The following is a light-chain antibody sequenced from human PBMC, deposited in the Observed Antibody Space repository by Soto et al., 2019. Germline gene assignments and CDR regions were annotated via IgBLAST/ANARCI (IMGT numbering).Light chain of an antibody. CDR3: QQYGSLSWT. CDR2: GAS. Sequence: EIVLTQCPGTLSLSPGERATLSCRASQNVDANYLAWYQQKPGQAPRIIIFGASGRATGIPDRFSGSGSGTDFTLTISRLEPEDFAMYYCQQYGSLSWTFGQGTKVDIK. CDR1: QNVDANY. J-gene: IGKJ1*01. V-gene: IGKV3-20*01.